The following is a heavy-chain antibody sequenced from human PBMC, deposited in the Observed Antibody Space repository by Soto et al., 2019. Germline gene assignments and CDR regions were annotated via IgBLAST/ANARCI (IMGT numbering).Heavy chain of an antibody. D-gene: IGHD5-12*01. CDR3: ARRWLQFRGGWFDP. J-gene: IGHJ5*02. CDR1: GGTFSSYA. CDR2: IIPIFGTA. V-gene: IGHV1-69*13. Sequence: SVKVSCKASGGTFSSYAISWVRQAPGQGLEWMGGIIPIFGTANYAQKFQGRVTITADESTSTAYMELSSLRSEDTAVYYCARRWLQFRGGWFDPWGQGTLVIVSS.